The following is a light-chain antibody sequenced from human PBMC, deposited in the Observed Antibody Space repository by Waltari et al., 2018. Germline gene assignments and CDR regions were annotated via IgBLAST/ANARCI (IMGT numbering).Light chain of an antibody. J-gene: IGKJ3*01. Sequence: EIVLTQSPATLSLSPGERATLACRTSQSVSSYLAWYQQKPGQAPRLLIFDVSKRATGIPARFSGSGSGTDFTLTISSLEPEDFAVYYCQQRSKLFTFGPGTKVDIK. V-gene: IGKV3-11*01. CDR1: QSVSSY. CDR2: DVS. CDR3: QQRSKLFT.